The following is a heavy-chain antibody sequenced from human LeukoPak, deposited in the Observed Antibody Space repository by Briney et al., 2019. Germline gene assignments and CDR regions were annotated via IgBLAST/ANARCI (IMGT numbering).Heavy chain of an antibody. CDR1: GGSIDRSSYY. Sequence: PSETLSLTCTVSGGSIDRSSYYWGWIRQPLGKGLEWIGNIYYSGSTYYNPSLKSRVTISVDTSKNHFSLKLSSVTAADTAVYYCARNSGTYYTTHGYFDYWGQGTLVTVSS. D-gene: IGHD1-26*01. V-gene: IGHV4-39*02. CDR3: ARNSGTYYTTHGYFDY. J-gene: IGHJ4*02. CDR2: IYYSGST.